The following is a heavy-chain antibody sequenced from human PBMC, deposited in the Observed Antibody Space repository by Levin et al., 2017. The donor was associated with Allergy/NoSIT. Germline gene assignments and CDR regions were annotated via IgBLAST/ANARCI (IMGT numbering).Heavy chain of an antibody. CDR2: IYTSGST. Sequence: SCTVSGGSISSGSYYWSWIRQPAGKGLEWIGRIYTSGSTNYNPSLKSRVTISVDTSKNQFSLKLSSVTAADTAVYYCARCPNLLGYCSSTSCYGYYYYYYMDVWGKGTTVTVSS. CDR1: GGSISSGSYY. D-gene: IGHD2-2*01. CDR3: ARCPNLLGYCSSTSCYGYYYYYYMDV. V-gene: IGHV4-61*02. J-gene: IGHJ6*03.